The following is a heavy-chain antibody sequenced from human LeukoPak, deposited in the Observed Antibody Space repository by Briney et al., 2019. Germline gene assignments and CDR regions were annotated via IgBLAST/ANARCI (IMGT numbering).Heavy chain of an antibody. Sequence: GGSLRLSCAASGSTFSSYAMHWVRQAPGKGLEWVAVISYDGSNKYYADSVKGRFTISRDDSKNTLYLQMNSLRAEDTAVYYCARALSVRGVGLYWGQGTLVTVSS. J-gene: IGHJ4*02. CDR3: ARALSVRGVGLY. V-gene: IGHV3-30*04. D-gene: IGHD3-10*02. CDR1: GSTFSSYA. CDR2: ISYDGSNK.